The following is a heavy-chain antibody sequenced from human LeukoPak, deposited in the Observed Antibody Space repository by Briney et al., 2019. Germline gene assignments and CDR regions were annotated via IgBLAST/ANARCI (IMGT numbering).Heavy chain of an antibody. V-gene: IGHV3-11*06. D-gene: IGHD3-22*01. CDR2: ISTSSGYT. CDR3: AYESSGYHQRSDAFDI. Sequence: PGGSLRLSCTASGLTFSDSYMNWIRQAPGKGPEWISLISTSSGYTDYADSVKGRFTISRDNAKNSLYLQMDSLRVEDTAMYYCAYESSGYHQRSDAFDIWGRGTVVIVSS. J-gene: IGHJ3*02. CDR1: GLTFSDSY.